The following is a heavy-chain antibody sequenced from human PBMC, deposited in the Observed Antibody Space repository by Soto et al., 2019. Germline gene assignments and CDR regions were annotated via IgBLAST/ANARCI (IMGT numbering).Heavy chain of an antibody. V-gene: IGHV4-30-2*01. CDR1: GCSISSDGYS. J-gene: IGHJ5*02. CDR2: ISHSVST. D-gene: IGHD2-2*01. CDR3: ARVPDR. Sequence: LQLQESGSGLVKPSPTLSLTCAVSGCSISSDGYSWSWLRQPPGDGLRWIGYISHSVSTYYKPSPKSRVTISVDRSTNQFSLKLSSLTASDTAVYYCARVPDRWGQGTLVTVS.